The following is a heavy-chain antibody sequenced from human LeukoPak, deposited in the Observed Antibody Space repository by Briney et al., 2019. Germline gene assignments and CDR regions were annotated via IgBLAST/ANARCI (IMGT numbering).Heavy chain of an antibody. D-gene: IGHD2-8*01. J-gene: IGHJ4*02. Sequence: SETLSLTCTVSGGSISSSSYYWGWIRQPPGKGLEWIGSIYYSGSTYYNPSLKSRVTISVDTSKNQFSLKLSSVTAADTAMYYCARDGGYCTNGVCYTVDYWGQGTLVTVSS. CDR2: IYYSGST. CDR3: ARDGGYCTNGVCYTVDY. CDR1: GGSISSSSYY. V-gene: IGHV4-39*07.